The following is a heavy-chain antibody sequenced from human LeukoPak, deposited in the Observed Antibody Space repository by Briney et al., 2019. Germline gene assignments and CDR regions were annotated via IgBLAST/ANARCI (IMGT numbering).Heavy chain of an antibody. CDR2: ISYDGSNK. CDR3: AKDSSFDY. J-gene: IGHJ4*02. Sequence: GGSLRLSCAASGFTFSSYGMHWVRQAPGKGLEWVAVISYDGSNKYYADSVKGRFTISRDNSKNTLYLQMNSLRAEDTAVYYRAKDSSFDYWGQGTLVTVSS. CDR1: GFTFSSYG. V-gene: IGHV3-30*18.